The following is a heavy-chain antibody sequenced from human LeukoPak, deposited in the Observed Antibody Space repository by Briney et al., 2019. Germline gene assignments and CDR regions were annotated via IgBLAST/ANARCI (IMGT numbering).Heavy chain of an antibody. CDR3: ARGLAPRFTFDY. CDR1: GGSISSGSYY. CDR2: IYTSGST. V-gene: IGHV4-61*02. J-gene: IGHJ4*02. Sequence: SQTLSLTCTVSGGSISSGSYYWSWIRQPAGKGLEWIGRIYTSGSTNYNPSLKSRVTISVDTSKNQFSLKLSSETAADTAVYYCARGLAPRFTFDYWGQGTLVTVSS. D-gene: IGHD6-19*01.